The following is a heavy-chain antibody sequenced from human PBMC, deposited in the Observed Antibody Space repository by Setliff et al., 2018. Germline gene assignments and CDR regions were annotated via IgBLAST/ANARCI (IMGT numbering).Heavy chain of an antibody. D-gene: IGHD2-21*01. V-gene: IGHV4-59*01. J-gene: IGHJ4*02. CDR3: ARFLDPRDGYQNSPGFDF. Sequence: SETLSLTCTVSGGSISTFYWRWIRQSPEKGLEWIAYIHYSGSTNQNPSLKSRVTISLDTPKNQFSLKLSYMTAADTAVYYCARFLDPRDGYQNSPGFDFWGQGALVTVSS. CDR2: IHYSGST. CDR1: GGSISTFY.